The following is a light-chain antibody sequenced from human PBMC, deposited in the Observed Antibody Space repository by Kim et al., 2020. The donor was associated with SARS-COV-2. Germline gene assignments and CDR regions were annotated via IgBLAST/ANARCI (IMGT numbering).Light chain of an antibody. V-gene: IGLV2-8*01. CDR1: GGDIGSYNF. Sequence: PISCTGAGGDIGSYNFVSWYQQLPGKAPKLMIYEVTKRPSGVPDRFSGSKSGNTASLTVSGLQADDEADYYCSSYAGSNNFVFGTGTKVTVL. J-gene: IGLJ1*01. CDR3: SSYAGSNNFV. CDR2: EVT.